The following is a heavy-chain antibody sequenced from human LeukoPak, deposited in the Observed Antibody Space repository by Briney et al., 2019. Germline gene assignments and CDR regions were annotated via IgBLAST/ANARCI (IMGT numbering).Heavy chain of an antibody. CDR3: ARGSSVVALD. V-gene: IGHV3-74*01. Sequence: SGGSLRLSWAASGXTFSSYWMHWVRQVPGKGLVWVSRITSEGRSTSYADSVKGRSTISRDNAKNTLYLQMNSLRAEDTAVYYCARGSSVVALDWGQGTLVTVSS. D-gene: IGHD2-15*01. CDR2: ITSEGRST. J-gene: IGHJ4*02. CDR1: GXTFSSYW.